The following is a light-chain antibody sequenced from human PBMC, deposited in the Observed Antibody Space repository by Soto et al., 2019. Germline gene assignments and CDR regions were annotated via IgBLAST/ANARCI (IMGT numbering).Light chain of an antibody. J-gene: IGLJ2*01. CDR2: DVS. V-gene: IGLV2-14*01. Sequence: QSALTQPASVSGSPGQSSTISCTGTISDVGGYNYVSWYQQHPGKAPKLMIYDVSNRPSGVSNRFSGYKSGNTASLTISGLQAEDEAEYYCSSYTSSSTLLVFGGGTKVTVL. CDR3: SSYTSSSTLLV. CDR1: ISDVGGYNY.